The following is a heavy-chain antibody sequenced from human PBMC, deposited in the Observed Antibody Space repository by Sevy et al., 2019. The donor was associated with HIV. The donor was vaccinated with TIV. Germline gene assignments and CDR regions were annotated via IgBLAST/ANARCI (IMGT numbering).Heavy chain of an antibody. J-gene: IGHJ3*02. Sequence: GGSLRLSCAASGFTFSDYYMSWIRQAPGKGLEWVSYISSSGSTIYYADSVKGRYTISGDNAKNSLYLQMNSLRAEDTAVYYCARDIYDSSGYYIWGQGTMVTVSS. D-gene: IGHD3-22*01. V-gene: IGHV3-11*01. CDR1: GFTFSDYY. CDR3: ARDIYDSSGYYI. CDR2: ISSSGSTI.